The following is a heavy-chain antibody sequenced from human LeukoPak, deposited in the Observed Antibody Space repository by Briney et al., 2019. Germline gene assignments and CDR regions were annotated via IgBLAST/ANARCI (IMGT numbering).Heavy chain of an antibody. D-gene: IGHD5-12*01. V-gene: IGHV3-7*01. CDR3: ARDAGGYDS. CDR1: GFSFSTYW. Sequence: GGSLRLSCAASGFSFSTYWTSWVRQTPGKGLEWVANIKEDGSKDYYVDSVKGRFTISRDNAKNSLYLQMNSLRVEDSAVYYCARDAGGYDSWGQGTLVTVSS. J-gene: IGHJ5*01. CDR2: IKEDGSKD.